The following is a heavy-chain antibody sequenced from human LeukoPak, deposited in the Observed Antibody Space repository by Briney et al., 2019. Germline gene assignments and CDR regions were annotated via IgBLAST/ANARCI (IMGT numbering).Heavy chain of an antibody. CDR3: ARDFRGIAAADTRLSWFDP. CDR1: GGTFSSYA. CDR2: IIPIFGTA. J-gene: IGHJ5*02. D-gene: IGHD6-13*01. Sequence: SVKVSCKASGGTFSSYAISWVRQAPGQGLEWMGGIIPIFGTANYAQKFQGRVTITADKSTSTAYMELSSLRSEDTAVYYCARDFRGIAAADTRLSWFDPWGQGTLVTVSS. V-gene: IGHV1-69*06.